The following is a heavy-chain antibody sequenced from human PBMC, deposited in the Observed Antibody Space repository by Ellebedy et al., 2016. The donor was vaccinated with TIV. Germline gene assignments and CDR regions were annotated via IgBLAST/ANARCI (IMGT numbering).Heavy chain of an antibody. CDR2: ITGIGGQI. Sequence: GESLKIPCAAPGFPFRSSSITRVRPAPGKGLEWVSSITGIGGQIFYADSVKGRFTIPRDNYNNTLYRQMNSLRPEDTSVYYCTKDQKVGHASSYYGMDVWGHGTTVTVS. V-gene: IGHV3-23*01. D-gene: IGHD1-26*01. J-gene: IGHJ6*02. CDR3: TKDQKVGHASSYYGMDV. CDR1: GFPFRSSS.